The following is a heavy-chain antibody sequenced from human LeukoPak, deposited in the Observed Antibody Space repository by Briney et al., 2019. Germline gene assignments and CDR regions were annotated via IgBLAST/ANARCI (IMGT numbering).Heavy chain of an antibody. CDR3: ARAIGIAATIPY. CDR1: GFTFSSYG. Sequence: GGSLRLSCAASGFTFSSYGMHWVRQAPGKGLEWVAFIRYDGSNKYYADSVKGRFTISRDNSKNTLYLQMNSLRAEDTAVYYCARAIGIAATIPYWGQGTLVTVSS. V-gene: IGHV3-30*02. J-gene: IGHJ4*02. CDR2: IRYDGSNK. D-gene: IGHD6-13*01.